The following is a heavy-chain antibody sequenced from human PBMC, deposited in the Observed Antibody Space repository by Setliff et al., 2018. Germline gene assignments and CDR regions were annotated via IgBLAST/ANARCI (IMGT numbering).Heavy chain of an antibody. Sequence: ASVKVSCKASGDTFSDYGVSWVRQAPGQGLEWLGWISPYSGNSYSAPKFQGRLFLTTDTSAATAYLDLRSLRSDDTAVYFCSRLVRFCTRTACQRLSGDDYWGQGTLVTVSS. J-gene: IGHJ4*02. CDR3: SRLVRFCTRTACQRLSGDDY. D-gene: IGHD6-13*01. CDR2: ISPYSGNS. V-gene: IGHV1-18*01. CDR1: GDTFSDYG.